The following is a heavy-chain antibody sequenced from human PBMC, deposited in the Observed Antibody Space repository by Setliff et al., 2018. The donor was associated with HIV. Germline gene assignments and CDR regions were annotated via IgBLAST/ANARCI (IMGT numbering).Heavy chain of an antibody. Sequence: SETLSLTCTVSGDSMTSGSFYWSWVRQPAGKGLEWIGQVHSTLSTNYNPSLKSRLSISADTSKNQFSLNLGFVTAADTALYYCARRTFGSGRFDPWGQGTPVTVS. CDR3: ARRTFGSGRFDP. CDR1: GDSMTSGSFY. D-gene: IGHD6-19*01. CDR2: VHSTLST. J-gene: IGHJ5*02. V-gene: IGHV4-61*09.